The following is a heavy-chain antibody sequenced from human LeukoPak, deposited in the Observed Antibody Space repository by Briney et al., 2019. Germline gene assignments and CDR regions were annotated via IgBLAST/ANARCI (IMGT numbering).Heavy chain of an antibody. Sequence: GGSLRLSCAPSGFTFDDYAMHWFRQAQGKGLDGVSGIGGNSGSLGYADSVKGRFTISRDNAKNSLYLQMNSLRAEDTALYYCAKDITPDYGDYGLGFDYWGQGTLVTVSS. J-gene: IGHJ4*02. V-gene: IGHV3-9*01. CDR2: IGGNSGSL. D-gene: IGHD4-17*01. CDR1: GFTFDDYA. CDR3: AKDITPDYGDYGLGFDY.